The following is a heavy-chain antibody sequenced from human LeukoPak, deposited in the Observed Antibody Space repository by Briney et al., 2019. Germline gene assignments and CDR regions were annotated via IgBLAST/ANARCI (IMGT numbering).Heavy chain of an antibody. J-gene: IGHJ3*02. D-gene: IGHD3-22*01. CDR1: GGSISSSSYY. Sequence: PLETLSLTCTVSGGSISSSSYYWGWIRQPPGKGLEWIGSIYYSGSTYYNPSLKSRVTISVDTSKNQFSLKLSSVTAADTAVYYCAREQYYYDSSGYFDVVAFDIWGQGTMVTVSS. V-gene: IGHV4-39*07. CDR2: IYYSGST. CDR3: AREQYYYDSSGYFDVVAFDI.